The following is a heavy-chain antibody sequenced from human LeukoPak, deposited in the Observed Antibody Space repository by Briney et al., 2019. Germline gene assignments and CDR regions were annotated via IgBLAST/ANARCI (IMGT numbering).Heavy chain of an antibody. CDR3: ARDVAYYYDSSFDP. Sequence: PSETLSLTCAVYGGSFSGYYWSWIRQPPGKGLEWIGEINHSGSTNYNPSLKSRVTISVDTSKNQFSLKLNSVTPEDTAVYYCARDVAYYYDSSFDPWGQGTLVTVSS. V-gene: IGHV4-34*01. CDR1: GGSFSGYY. CDR2: INHSGST. J-gene: IGHJ5*02. D-gene: IGHD3-22*01.